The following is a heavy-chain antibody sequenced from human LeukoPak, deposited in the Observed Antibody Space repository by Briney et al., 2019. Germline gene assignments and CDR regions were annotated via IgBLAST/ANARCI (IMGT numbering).Heavy chain of an antibody. CDR3: VKSQLLVSWFDP. V-gene: IGHV3-64D*09. CDR2: ISSNGGST. CDR1: GFTFSSYD. J-gene: IGHJ5*02. D-gene: IGHD2-2*01. Sequence: GGSLRNICSAGGFTFSSYDMHWVRQAPGKGLEYVSAISSNGGSTYYADSVKGRFTISRDNSKNTLYLQMSSLRAEDTAVYYCVKSQLLVSWFDPWGQGTLVTVSS.